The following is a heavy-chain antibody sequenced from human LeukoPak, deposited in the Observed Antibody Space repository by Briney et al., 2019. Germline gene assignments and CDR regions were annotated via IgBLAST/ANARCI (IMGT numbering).Heavy chain of an antibody. CDR2: IKQDGSEK. J-gene: IGHJ5*02. CDR1: GFTFSSYW. V-gene: IGHV3-7*01. CDR3: ARDGRYYYGSGSYPPRFDP. Sequence: GGSLRLSCAASGFTFSSYWMSWVRQAPGKGLEWVANIKQDGSEKYYVDSVKGRFTISRDNAKNSLYLQMNSLRAEDTAVYYCARDGRYYYGSGSYPPRFDPWGQGTLVTVSS. D-gene: IGHD3-10*01.